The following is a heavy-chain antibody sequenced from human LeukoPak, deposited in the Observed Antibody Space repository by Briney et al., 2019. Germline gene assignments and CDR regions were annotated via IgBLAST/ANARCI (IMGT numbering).Heavy chain of an antibody. CDR1: GFTFSSYA. V-gene: IGHV3-23*01. Sequence: PGGSLRLSCAASGFTFSSYAMSWVRQAPGKGLEWVSAISGSGGSTYYADSVKGRFTISRDNSKNTLYLQVNSLRAEDTAVYYCAKGLPYYYGSGSLLAPFDYWGQGTLVTVSS. J-gene: IGHJ4*02. D-gene: IGHD3-10*01. CDR3: AKGLPYYYGSGSLLAPFDY. CDR2: ISGSGGST.